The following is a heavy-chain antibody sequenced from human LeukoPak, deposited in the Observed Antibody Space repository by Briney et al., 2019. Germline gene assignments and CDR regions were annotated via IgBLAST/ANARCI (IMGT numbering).Heavy chain of an antibody. CDR3: AREVGGNSGWFDP. V-gene: IGHV3-13*01. Sequence: GGSLRLSCAASGFTFSSYDMPWVRQATGKGLEWVSAIGTAGDTYYPGSVKGRFTISRENAKNSLYLQMNSLRAGDTAVYYCAREVGGNSGWFDPWGQGTLVTVSS. CDR1: GFTFSSYD. D-gene: IGHD2-21*02. J-gene: IGHJ5*02. CDR2: IGTAGDT.